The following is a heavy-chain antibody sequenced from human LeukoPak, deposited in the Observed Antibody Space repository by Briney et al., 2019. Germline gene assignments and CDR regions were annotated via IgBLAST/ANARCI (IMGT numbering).Heavy chain of an antibody. CDR1: GYTFTGYC. J-gene: IGHJ4*02. Sequence: ASVKVSRKASGYTFTGYCMHWVRQAPGQGLEWMGWIDPNSGGTRYAQKFQGRVTMTRDTSISAAYMELSRLTSDDTAVYYCARDSIAAAGLYFDYWGQGTLVTVSS. V-gene: IGHV1-2*02. CDR2: IDPNSGGT. CDR3: ARDSIAAAGLYFDY. D-gene: IGHD6-13*01.